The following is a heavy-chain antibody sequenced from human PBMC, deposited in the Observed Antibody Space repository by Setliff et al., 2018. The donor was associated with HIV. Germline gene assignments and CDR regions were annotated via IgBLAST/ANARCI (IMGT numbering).Heavy chain of an antibody. CDR2: IYPGDSDT. CDR3: ARRGYYDILTGYYSPWFDP. J-gene: IGHJ5*02. D-gene: IGHD3-9*01. V-gene: IGHV5-51*01. CDR1: GYSFTSYW. Sequence: GESLKISCKGSGYSFTSYWIGWVRQMPGKGLEWMGIIYPGDSDTRYSPSFQGQVTISADKSISTAYLQWSSLKASDTAMYYCARRGYYDILTGYYSPWFDPWGQGTLVTVSS.